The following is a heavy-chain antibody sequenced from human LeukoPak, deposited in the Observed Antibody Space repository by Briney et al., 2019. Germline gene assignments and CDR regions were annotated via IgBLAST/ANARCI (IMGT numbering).Heavy chain of an antibody. CDR1: GFTFSSYS. D-gene: IGHD3-16*01. V-gene: IGHV3-21*01. CDR2: ISSSSSYI. Sequence: GGSLRLSCAASGFTFSSYSMNWVRQAPGKGLEWVSSISSSSSYIYYADSVKGRFTISRDNAKNSLYLQMNSLRAEDTAVYYCARVWGYGNWYFDYWGKGTLVTVSS. J-gene: IGHJ4*02. CDR3: ARVWGYGNWYFDY.